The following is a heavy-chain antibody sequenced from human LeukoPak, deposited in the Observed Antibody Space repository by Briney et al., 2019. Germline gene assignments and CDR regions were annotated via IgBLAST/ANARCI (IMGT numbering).Heavy chain of an antibody. CDR2: IYYSGST. V-gene: IGHV4-59*12. D-gene: IGHD6-13*01. CDR3: ARERLSSSWFFRNHAEVDY. Sequence: SETLSLTCTVSGGSISSYYWSWIRQPPGKGLEWIGYIYYSGSTNYNPSLKSRVTISVDKSKNQFSLKLSSVTAADTAVYYCARERLSSSWFFRNHAEVDYWGQGTLVTVSS. J-gene: IGHJ4*02. CDR1: GGSISSYY.